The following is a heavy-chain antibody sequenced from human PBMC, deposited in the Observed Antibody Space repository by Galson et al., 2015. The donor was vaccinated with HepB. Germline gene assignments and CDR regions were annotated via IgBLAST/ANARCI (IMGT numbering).Heavy chain of an antibody. CDR1: GFTFSSYG. CDR3: VKTDSTNWYGTIQH. J-gene: IGHJ1*01. V-gene: IGHV3-23*01. D-gene: IGHD6-13*01. Sequence: SLRLSCAASGFTFSSYGMSWVRQAPGKGLEWVSSIDDGGGSISDAESVKGRFTISRGNSKNTLYLQMNSLRAEDTAIYYCVKTDSTNWYGTIQHWGQGTLVTVSS. CDR2: IDDGGGSI.